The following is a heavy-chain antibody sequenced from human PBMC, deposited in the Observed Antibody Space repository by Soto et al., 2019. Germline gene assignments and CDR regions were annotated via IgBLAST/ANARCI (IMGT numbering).Heavy chain of an antibody. D-gene: IGHD6-13*01. CDR2: ISSSSSTI. CDR1: GFTFSSYW. J-gene: IGHJ6*02. CDR3: ARDRVSSSWYYYYGMDV. V-gene: IGHV3-48*02. Sequence: GGSLRLSCAASGFTFSSYWMSWVRQAPGKGLEWVSYISSSSSTIYYADSVKGRFTISRDNAKNSLYLQMNSLRDEDTAVYYCARDRVSSSWYYYYGMDVWGQGTTVTVSS.